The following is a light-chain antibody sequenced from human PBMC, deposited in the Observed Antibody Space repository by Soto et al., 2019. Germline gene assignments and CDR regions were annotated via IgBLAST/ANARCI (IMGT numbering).Light chain of an antibody. J-gene: IGKJ5*01. Sequence: DIQLTQSPSFLSASVGDRVTITCRASQGISSYLAWYQQKPGKAPKLLIYAASTLQSGVPSRFSGSGSGTEFTLTISSLQPEDFATYYCQQLNSYPITCGQGTRLEI. CDR1: QGISSY. CDR2: AAS. CDR3: QQLNSYPIT. V-gene: IGKV1-9*01.